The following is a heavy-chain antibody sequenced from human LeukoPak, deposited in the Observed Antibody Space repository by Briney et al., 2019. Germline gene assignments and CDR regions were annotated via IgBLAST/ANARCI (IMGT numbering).Heavy chain of an antibody. CDR3: ASSPRYSYGFDY. D-gene: IGHD5-18*01. CDR1: GGSISSYS. CDR2: IYYSVST. V-gene: IGHV4-59*01. J-gene: IGHJ4*02. Sequence: SETLSLTCTVSGGSISSYSWSWIRQPPGKGLEWIGCIYYSVSTNYNPSLKSRVTISVDTSKKQFSLKLSSVTAADTAVYYCASSPRYSYGFDYWGQGTLVTVSS.